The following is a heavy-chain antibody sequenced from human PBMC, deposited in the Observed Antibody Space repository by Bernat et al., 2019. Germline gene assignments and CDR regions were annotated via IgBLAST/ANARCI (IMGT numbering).Heavy chain of an antibody. D-gene: IGHD3-22*01. CDR3: ARDPLRRYYDSSGSRPYFDY. V-gene: IGHV3-7*01. Sequence: EVQLVESGGGLVQPGGSLRLSCAASGFTFSSYWMSWVRQAPGQGLEWVANIKQDGSEKYYVDSVKGRFTISRDNAKNSLYLQMNSLRAEDTAVYYCARDPLRRYYDSSGSRPYFDYWGQGTLVTVSS. CDR1: GFTFSSYW. J-gene: IGHJ4*02. CDR2: IKQDGSEK.